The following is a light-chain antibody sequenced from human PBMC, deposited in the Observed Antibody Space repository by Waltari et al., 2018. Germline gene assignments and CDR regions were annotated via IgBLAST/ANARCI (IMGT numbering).Light chain of an antibody. J-gene: IGLJ3*02. CDR1: SSDVGTSKH. CDR3: CSYAGRYTWV. Sequence: QSALTQPRSLSGSPGQSVTISCTGTSSDVGTSKHVSWYQQHPGKAPKFMIYDVSQRPSGVPDRFSGSKSGNTAPLTISGLQAEDEADYYCCSYAGRYTWVFGGGTKVTVL. V-gene: IGLV2-11*01. CDR2: DVS.